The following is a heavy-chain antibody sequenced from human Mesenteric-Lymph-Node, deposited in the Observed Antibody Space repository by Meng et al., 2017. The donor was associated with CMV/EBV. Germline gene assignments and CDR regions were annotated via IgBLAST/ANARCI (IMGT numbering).Heavy chain of an antibody. D-gene: IGHD2-21*02. V-gene: IGHV3-74*03. J-gene: IGHJ4*02. CDR1: GFTFRNYW. CDR2: ISPDGSSA. Sequence: GESLKISCAASGFTFRNYWMDWVRQAPGKGLVWVSRISPDGSSAEDADSVRGRFTISRDNAKNTLYLQMNSLRVEDTAVYYCARDRGGDSAWYVVDSWGQGTLVTVSS. CDR3: ARDRGGDSAWYVVDS.